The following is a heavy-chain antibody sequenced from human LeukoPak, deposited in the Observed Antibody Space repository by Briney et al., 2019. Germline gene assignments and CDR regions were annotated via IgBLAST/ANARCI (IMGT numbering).Heavy chain of an antibody. Sequence: SETLSLTCAVYGGSFSGYYWSWIRQPAGKGVEWIGRISTSGNTNCNPSLKSRVTMSVDTSNTHLSLKLTSVTAADTAVYYCAREIATSGGNSRALDYWGQGTLVTVSS. V-gene: IGHV4-4*07. D-gene: IGHD4-23*01. CDR1: GGSFSGYY. CDR2: ISTSGNT. J-gene: IGHJ4*02. CDR3: AREIATSGGNSRALDY.